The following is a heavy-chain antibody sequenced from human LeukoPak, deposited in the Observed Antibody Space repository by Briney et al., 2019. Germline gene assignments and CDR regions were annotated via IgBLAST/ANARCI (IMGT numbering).Heavy chain of an antibody. Sequence: GESLKISCKGSGYSFTSYWIAWVRQMPGKGLEWMVIIYPADSDTRYSPPFQGQVTISANKSISTAYLQWSSLKASDTAMYYCARHSDWRFDYWGQGTLVTVSS. J-gene: IGHJ4*02. CDR3: ARHSDWRFDY. CDR1: GYSFTSYW. V-gene: IGHV5-51*01. D-gene: IGHD3-9*01. CDR2: IYPADSDT.